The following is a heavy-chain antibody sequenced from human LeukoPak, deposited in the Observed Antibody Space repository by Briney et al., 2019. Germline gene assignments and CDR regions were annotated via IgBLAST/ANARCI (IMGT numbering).Heavy chain of an antibody. Sequence: GGSLRLSCAASGFTFSTYAMHWVRQAPGKGLEWVAAISFDGNNKYYAASVKGRFTISRDNSKNTLYLQMSSLRAEDTAVYYCARDHGRTGWYETVDHWGQGTLVTVSS. CDR1: GFTFSTYA. J-gene: IGHJ4*02. D-gene: IGHD6-19*01. CDR2: ISFDGNNK. V-gene: IGHV3-30-3*01. CDR3: ARDHGRTGWYETVDH.